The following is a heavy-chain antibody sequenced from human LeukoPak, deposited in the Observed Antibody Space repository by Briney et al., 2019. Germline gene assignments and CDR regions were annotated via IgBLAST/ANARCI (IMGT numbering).Heavy chain of an antibody. CDR1: GGSSSGYY. CDR2: INHSGST. V-gene: IGHV4-34*01. Sequence: PSETLSLTCAVYGGSSSGYYWSWIRQPPGKGLEWIGEINHSGSTNYNPSLKSRVTISVDTSKNQFSLKLSSVTAADTAVYYCARAIAAARDYWGQGTLVTVSS. D-gene: IGHD6-13*01. J-gene: IGHJ4*02. CDR3: ARAIAAARDY.